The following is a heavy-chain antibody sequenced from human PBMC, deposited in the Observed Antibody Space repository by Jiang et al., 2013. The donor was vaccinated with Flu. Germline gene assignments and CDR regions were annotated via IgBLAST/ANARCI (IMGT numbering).Heavy chain of an antibody. CDR3: AREGLTIFGVASLDY. J-gene: IGHJ4*02. Sequence: SVKVSCKASGYTFTGYYMHWVRQAPGQGLEWMGWINPNSGGTNYAQKFQGWVTMTRDTSISTAYMELSRLRSDDTAVYYCAREGLTIFGVASLDYWGQGTLVTVSS. V-gene: IGHV1-2*04. CDR1: GYTFTGYY. D-gene: IGHD3-3*01. CDR2: INPNSGGT.